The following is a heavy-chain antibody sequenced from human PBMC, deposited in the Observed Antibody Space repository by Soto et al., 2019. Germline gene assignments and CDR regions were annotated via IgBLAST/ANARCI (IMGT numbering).Heavy chain of an antibody. CDR2: IIPVFGAA. J-gene: IGHJ3*01. D-gene: IGHD5-12*01. Sequence: QVQLVQSGAEVKKPGTSVRVSCKASGATLNSFINYGITWVRQAPGQGLEYMGGIIPVFGAANHAQKFQGRVTTHADESTMKVKTELSSLTSKDTAVYYRVRGEATKILVLKCAALESWCQGKMVNVSS. CDR3: VRGEATKILVLKCAALES. V-gene: IGHV1-69*12. CDR1: GATLNSFINYG.